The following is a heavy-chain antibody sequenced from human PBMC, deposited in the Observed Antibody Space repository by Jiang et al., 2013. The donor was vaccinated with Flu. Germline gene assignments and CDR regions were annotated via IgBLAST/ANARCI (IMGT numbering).Heavy chain of an antibody. D-gene: IGHD6-19*01. Sequence: NSAAWNWIRQSPSRGLEWLGRTYYRSKWYNDYAVSVKSRITINPDTSKNQFSLQLNSVTPEDTAVYYCARTAVAGLYYYYGMDVWGQGTTVTVSS. CDR3: ARTAVAGLYYYYGMDV. V-gene: IGHV6-1*01. J-gene: IGHJ6*02. CDR1: NSAA. CDR2: TYYRSKWYN.